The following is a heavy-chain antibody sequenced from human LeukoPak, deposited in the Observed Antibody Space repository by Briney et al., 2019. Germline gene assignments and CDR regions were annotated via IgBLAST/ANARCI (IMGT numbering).Heavy chain of an antibody. CDR2: IGYSGRT. CDR1: GCSLGSYY. V-gene: IGHV4-59*12. J-gene: IGHJ4*02. D-gene: IGHD2-2*01. CDR3: ANCLGGNQNYVVVPAARTWGY. Sequence: SETLSLTCTVSGCSLGSYYWSWIRQPPGKGLEWIGYIGYSGRTNYNPSLKSRVTISVDTSKNQFSLKLRSVTAADTAVYQCANCLGGNQNYVVVPAARTWGYWGQGTLVTVSS.